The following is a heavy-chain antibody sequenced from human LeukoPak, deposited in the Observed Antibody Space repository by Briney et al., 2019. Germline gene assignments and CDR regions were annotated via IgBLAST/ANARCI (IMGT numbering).Heavy chain of an antibody. CDR3: ARAPPYSSSWYDY. J-gene: IGHJ4*02. CDR2: IKQDGSEK. V-gene: IGHV3-7*01. Sequence: PGGSLRLSCAASGFTFSSYWMSWVRQAPGKGLEWVANIKQDGSEKYYVDSVKGRFTISRDNAKNSLYLQMNSLRAEDTAVYYCARAPPYSSSWYDYWGQGTLVTVSS. CDR1: GFTFSSYW. D-gene: IGHD6-13*01.